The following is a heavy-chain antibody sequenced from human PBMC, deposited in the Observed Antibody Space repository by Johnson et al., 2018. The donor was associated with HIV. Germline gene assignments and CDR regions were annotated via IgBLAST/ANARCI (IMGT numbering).Heavy chain of an antibody. V-gene: IGHV3-30-3*01. J-gene: IGHJ3*02. Sequence: QVQLVESGGGLVKPGGSLRLSCAASGFTFSSYAMHWVRQAPGKGLDWVAVISYDGSNKYYADSVKGRFTISRDNSKNTLYLQMKSLRAEDTAVYYCAKELGITVAGRGGLDAFDIWGQGTMVTVSS. CDR1: GFTFSSYA. CDR3: AKELGITVAGRGGLDAFDI. CDR2: ISYDGSNK. D-gene: IGHD6-19*01.